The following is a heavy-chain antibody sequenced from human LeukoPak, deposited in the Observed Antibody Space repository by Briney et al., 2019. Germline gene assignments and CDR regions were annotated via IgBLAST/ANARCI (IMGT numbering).Heavy chain of an antibody. CDR1: GGSISSSSYY. V-gene: IGHV4-39*07. J-gene: IGHJ4*02. CDR3: ARDSITAAEGD. CDR2: IYHSGST. D-gene: IGHD6-13*01. Sequence: PSETLSLTCTVSGGSISSSSYYWGWIRQPPGKGLEWIGYIYHSGSTYYNPSLKSRVTISVDRSKNQFSLKLSSVTAADTAVYYFARDSITAAEGDWGQGTLVTLSP.